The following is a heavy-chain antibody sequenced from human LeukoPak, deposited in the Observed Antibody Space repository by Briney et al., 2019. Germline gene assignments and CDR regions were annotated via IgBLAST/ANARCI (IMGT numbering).Heavy chain of an antibody. CDR1: GFTVSSNC. D-gene: IGHD6-13*01. J-gene: IGHJ6*02. V-gene: IGHV3-66*01. CDR3: ARDRFRAAANYYYYYGMDV. CDR2: IYSGGST. Sequence: GGSLRLSCAASGFTVSSNCMSWVRQAPGKGLEWVSVIYSGGSTYYADSVKGRFTIPRDNSKNTLYLQMNSLRAEDTAVYYCARDRFRAAANYYYYYGMDVWGQGTTVTVSS.